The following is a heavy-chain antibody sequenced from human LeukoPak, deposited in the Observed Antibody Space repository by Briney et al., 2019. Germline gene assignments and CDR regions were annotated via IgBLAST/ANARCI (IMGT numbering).Heavy chain of an antibody. V-gene: IGHV4-39*01. CDR3: ARGGGKGFGY. CDR2: IYYSGST. J-gene: IGHJ4*02. D-gene: IGHD4-23*01. Sequence: SETLSLTCTVSGGSIRSSYYYWGWIRQPPGKGLEWIGSIYYSGSTYYNPSLKSRVTISVDTSKNQFSLKLSSVTAADTAVYYCARGGGKGFGYWGQGTLVTVSS. CDR1: GGSIRSSYYY.